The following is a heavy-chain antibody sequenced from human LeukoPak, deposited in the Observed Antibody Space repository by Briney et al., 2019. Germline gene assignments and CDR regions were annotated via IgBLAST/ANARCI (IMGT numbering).Heavy chain of an antibody. Sequence: PGGSLRLSCAASGFTFSSYSMNWVRQAPGKGLEWVSYISSSSSTIYYADSVKGRFTISRDNSKNTLYLQMNSLRAEDTAVYYCAKWDTYYDSSGYYFYWGQGTLVTVSS. CDR2: ISSSSSTI. CDR3: AKWDTYYDSSGYYFY. J-gene: IGHJ4*02. D-gene: IGHD3-22*01. CDR1: GFTFSSYS. V-gene: IGHV3-48*01.